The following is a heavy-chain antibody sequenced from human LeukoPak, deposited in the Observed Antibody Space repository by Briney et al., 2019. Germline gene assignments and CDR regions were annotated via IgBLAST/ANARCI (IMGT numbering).Heavy chain of an antibody. CDR1: GGSISTYY. V-gene: IGHV4-59*01. D-gene: IGHD6-19*01. Sequence: SETLSLTCPVSGGSISTYYWSWLRQPPGRGLEWIADIYYSGSANYNPSLKSRVTISVDTSKKQFSLKLKSVTAADTAVYYCARLERQWPTFKYYFEYWGQGTMVTVSS. CDR2: IYYSGSA. J-gene: IGHJ4*02. CDR3: ARLERQWPTFKYYFEY.